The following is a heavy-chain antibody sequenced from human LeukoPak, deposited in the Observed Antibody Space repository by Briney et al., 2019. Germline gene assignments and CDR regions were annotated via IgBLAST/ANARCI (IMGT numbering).Heavy chain of an antibody. J-gene: IGHJ3*02. CDR2: IYHSGST. Sequence: RPSETLSLTCAVSGGSISSGGYSWSWIRQPAGKGLEWIGYIYHSGSTYYNPSLKSRVTISVDRSKNQFSLKLSSVTAADTAVYYCASIHWGVSDAFDIWGQGTMVTVSS. CDR3: ASIHWGVSDAFDI. D-gene: IGHD3-10*01. CDR1: GGSISSGGYS. V-gene: IGHV4-30-2*01.